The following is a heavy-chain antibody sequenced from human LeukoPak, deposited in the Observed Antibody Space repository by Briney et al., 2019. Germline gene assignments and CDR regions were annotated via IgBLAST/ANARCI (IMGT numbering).Heavy chain of an antibody. CDR2: VNNNIVNT. J-gene: IGHJ3*02. D-gene: IGHD3-16*01. CDR1: GYSIRSYG. V-gene: IGHV1-18*01. CDR3: ARDLKIRGRPGTFEI. Sequence: GASVKVSCKASGYSIRSYGTSWVRQTPGQGLEWMGWVNNNIVNTNNGKKFQGRVTVTTDTSTSTAYMELRSLRFDDTAVYYCARDLKIRGRPGTFEIWGQGTTVIVSP.